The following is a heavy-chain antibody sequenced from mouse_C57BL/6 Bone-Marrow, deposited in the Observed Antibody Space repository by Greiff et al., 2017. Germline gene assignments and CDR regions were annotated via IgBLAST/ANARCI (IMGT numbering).Heavy chain of an antibody. V-gene: IGHV1-5*01. Sequence: EVQLQQSGTVLARPGASVKMSCKTSGYTFTSYWMHWVKQRPGQGLEWIGAIYPGNSDTSYNEKFKGKAKLTAVTSASPAYMELSSLTTEDSAVKYSTNPCYFDYWGQGTTLTVSS. CDR1: GYTFTSYW. J-gene: IGHJ2*01. CDR3: TNPCYFDY. CDR2: IYPGNSDT.